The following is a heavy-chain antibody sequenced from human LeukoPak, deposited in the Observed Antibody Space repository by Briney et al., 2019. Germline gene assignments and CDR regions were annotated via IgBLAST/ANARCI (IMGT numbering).Heavy chain of an antibody. CDR3: ARSVPDYTRFDF. Sequence: GGSLRLSCVASGFTFSDYAMNWVRQAPGKGLEWVSTFKTNYNQVYYAESVRGRFTISTDNSKNTAYLQMNSPRVEDTALYYCARSVPDYTRFDFWGQGALVTVSS. CDR1: GFTFSDYA. D-gene: IGHD4-11*01. V-gene: IGHV3-23*05. J-gene: IGHJ4*02. CDR2: FKTNYNQV.